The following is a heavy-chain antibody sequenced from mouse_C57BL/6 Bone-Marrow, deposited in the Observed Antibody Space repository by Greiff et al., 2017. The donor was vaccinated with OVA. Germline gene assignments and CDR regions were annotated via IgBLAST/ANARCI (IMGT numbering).Heavy chain of an antibody. V-gene: IGHV1-19*01. D-gene: IGHD2-5*01. J-gene: IGHJ3*01. CDR3: ARWGSYYSNSPWFAY. CDR2: INPYNGGT. CDR1: GYTFTDYY. Sequence: VQLKESGPVLVKPGASVKMSCKASGYTFTDYYMNWVKQSHGKSLEWIGVINPYNGGTSYNQKFKGKATLTVDKSSSTAYMELNSLTSEDSAVYYCARWGSYYSNSPWFAYWGQGTLVTVSA.